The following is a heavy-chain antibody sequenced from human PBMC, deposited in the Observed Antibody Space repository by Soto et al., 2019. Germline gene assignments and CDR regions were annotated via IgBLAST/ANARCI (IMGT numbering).Heavy chain of an antibody. D-gene: IGHD6-13*01. V-gene: IGHV4-38-2*02. CDR2: SQHGGGT. CDR3: ARVLSLGSTWYFDY. CDR1: ASSITDASY. Sequence: PFGTQSLPCTVSASSITDASYWGWIRQPPGKGLEWIGSSQHGGGTYYNPSLKSRVTISVYTSKNQLSLKLTSVAAADAAVYYCARVLSLGSTWYFDYWGQGTQGTVSS. J-gene: IGHJ4*02.